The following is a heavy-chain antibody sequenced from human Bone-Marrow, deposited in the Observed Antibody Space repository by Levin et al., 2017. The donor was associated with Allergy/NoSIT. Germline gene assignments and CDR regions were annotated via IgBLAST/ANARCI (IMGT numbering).Heavy chain of an antibody. Sequence: PSETLSLTCAASGFAFSNYWMHWVRQAPGKGLVWVSRINRGGSSTTYADSVKGRFTISRDNAKNTLYLQMNSLRAEETAVYYCARDPFAYNFGSGSYLDYWGQGTLVSVSS. J-gene: IGHJ4*02. D-gene: IGHD3-10*01. V-gene: IGHV3-74*01. CDR3: ARDPFAYNFGSGSYLDY. CDR2: INRGGSST. CDR1: GFAFSNYW.